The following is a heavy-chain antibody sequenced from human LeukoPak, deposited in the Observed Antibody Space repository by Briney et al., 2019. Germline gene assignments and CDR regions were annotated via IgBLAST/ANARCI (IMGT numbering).Heavy chain of an antibody. V-gene: IGHV3-30*03. J-gene: IGHJ4*02. CDR2: ISRDGSNE. D-gene: IGHD2-2*03. CDR3: ARDPGYCSSTSCYPVFDY. Sequence: GGSLRLSCAASGLPFSTYVMLWVREAPGKGLEWVAVISRDGSNEDYADPVKGRFTFSTDNTKNTLYLQMNCLRAEDTAVYYCARDPGYCSSTSCYPVFDYWGQGTLVTVSS. CDR1: GLPFSTYV.